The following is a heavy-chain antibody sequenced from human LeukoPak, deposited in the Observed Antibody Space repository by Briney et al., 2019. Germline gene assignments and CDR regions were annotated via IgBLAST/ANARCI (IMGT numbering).Heavy chain of an antibody. CDR1: GFTFSSYA. CDR3: ARGGISVRGINY. Sequence: GGSLRLPCAASGFTFSSYAMHWVRQAPGKGLEWVAVISYDGSNKYYADSVKGRFTISRDNSKNTLYLQMNSLRAEDTAVYYCARGGISVRGINYWGQGTLVTVSS. V-gene: IGHV3-30*04. CDR2: ISYDGSNK. D-gene: IGHD3-10*01. J-gene: IGHJ4*02.